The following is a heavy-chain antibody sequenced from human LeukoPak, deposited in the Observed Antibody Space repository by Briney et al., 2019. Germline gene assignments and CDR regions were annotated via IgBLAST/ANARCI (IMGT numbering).Heavy chain of an antibody. Sequence: GRSLRLSCAASGFTFSSYAMHWVRQAPGKGLEWVAVISYDGSNKYYADSVKGRFTISRDNSKNTLYLQMNSLRAEDTAVYYCARVTSPSYFAYWGQGILVTVSS. V-gene: IGHV3-30*04. D-gene: IGHD6-6*01. CDR3: ARVTSPSYFAY. CDR2: ISYDGSNK. CDR1: GFTFSSYA. J-gene: IGHJ4*02.